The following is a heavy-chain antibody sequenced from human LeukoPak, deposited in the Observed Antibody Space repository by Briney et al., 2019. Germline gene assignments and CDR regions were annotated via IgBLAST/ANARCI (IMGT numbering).Heavy chain of an antibody. V-gene: IGHV3-23*01. CDR3: ARTGYCSGGSCPLGPYYGMDV. J-gene: IGHJ6*02. CDR2: ISGSGGST. CDR1: GFTFSSYA. D-gene: IGHD2-15*01. Sequence: GGSLRLSCAASGFTFSSYAMSWVRQAPGKWLEWVSAISGSGGSTYYADSVEGRFTISRDNSKNTLYLQMNSLRAEDTAVYYCARTGYCSGGSCPLGPYYGMDVWGQGTTVTVSS.